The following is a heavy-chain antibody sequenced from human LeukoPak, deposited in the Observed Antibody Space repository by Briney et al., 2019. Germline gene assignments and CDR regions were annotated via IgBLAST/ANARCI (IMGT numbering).Heavy chain of an antibody. J-gene: IGHJ4*02. CDR3: ARRVQSTGVFDY. V-gene: IGHV1-2*06. Sequence: GASVKVSCKASGYTFTGYYMHWARQAPGQGLEWMGRIKPNNGDTNYAQKFQGRVTMTRDASINAAYMELSRLEYDDTAVYYCARRVQSTGVFDYWGQGTLVTVSS. CDR1: GYTFTGYY. CDR2: IKPNNGDT. D-gene: IGHD1-1*01.